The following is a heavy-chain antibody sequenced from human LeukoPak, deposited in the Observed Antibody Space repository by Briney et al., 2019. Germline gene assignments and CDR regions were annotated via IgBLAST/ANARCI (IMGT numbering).Heavy chain of an antibody. J-gene: IGHJ4*01. Sequence: GESLKISCKASGYSFTRYWIGWVRQKPGNGLEWVGIVYPGDSDTIYNPSFQGQATISADRSISTAYLELYRLKASDTATYFCARGLHYDSSGYFAAFWGRGTLVTVSS. V-gene: IGHV5-51*01. D-gene: IGHD3-22*01. CDR2: VYPGDSDT. CDR1: GYSFTRYW. CDR3: ARGLHYDSSGYFAAF.